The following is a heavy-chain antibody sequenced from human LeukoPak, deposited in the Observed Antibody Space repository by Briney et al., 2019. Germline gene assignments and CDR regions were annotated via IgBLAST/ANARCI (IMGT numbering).Heavy chain of an antibody. J-gene: IGHJ6*02. Sequence: GGSLRLSCAASGFTFSSYSMNWVRQAPGKGLEWVSSISNSSSYIYYADSVKGRFTISRDNAKNSLYLQMNSLRAEDTAVYYCARGLPFTGERYHYLGMDVWGQGTTVTVSS. CDR3: ARGLPFTGERYHYLGMDV. D-gene: IGHD1-1*01. V-gene: IGHV3-21*01. CDR1: GFTFSSYS. CDR2: ISNSSSYI.